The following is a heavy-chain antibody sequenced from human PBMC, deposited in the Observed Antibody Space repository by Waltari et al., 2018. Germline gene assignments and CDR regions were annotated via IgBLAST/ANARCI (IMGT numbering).Heavy chain of an antibody. CDR3: ARGRRESVWVGELLYYHYYGMDV. CDR2: IVHSGST. V-gene: IGHV4-34*02. D-gene: IGHD3-10*01. CDR1: GGSFSDYC. Sequence: QVQLQQRGTGLLKTSRTLSLTCDVSGGSFSDYCWTWIRQVPGKGLEWIGEIVHSGSTSDTPSLRGRLTISLDTSKNQFSLRLNSVTAADTAVYYCARGRRESVWVGELLYYHYYGMDVWGQGTTVSVSS. J-gene: IGHJ6*02.